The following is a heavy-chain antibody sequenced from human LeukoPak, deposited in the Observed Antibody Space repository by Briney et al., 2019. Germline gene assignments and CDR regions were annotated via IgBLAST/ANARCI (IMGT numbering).Heavy chain of an antibody. V-gene: IGHV3-23*01. CDR1: GFTFSSYA. J-gene: IGHJ4*02. D-gene: IGHD3-10*01. CDR3: AKDGPLITVVRAPYYFDY. CDR2: MTGAGDRT. Sequence: GGSLRLSCAASGFTFSSYAMGWVRQAPGKGPEWVSAMTGAGDRTDYADSVKGRFTISRDNSKNILYLQMNSLRAEDTAVYYCAKDGPLITVVRAPYYFDYWGQGTLVTVSS.